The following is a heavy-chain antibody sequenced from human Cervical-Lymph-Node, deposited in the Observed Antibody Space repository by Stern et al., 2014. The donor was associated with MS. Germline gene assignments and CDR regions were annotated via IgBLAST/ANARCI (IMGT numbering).Heavy chain of an antibody. D-gene: IGHD1-26*01. CDR3: ARGGEGASLTD. V-gene: IGHV1-3*01. J-gene: IGHJ4*02. Sequence: VQLVESGAEVKKPGASVNVSCKAYGYLFNNYSIHWVRQAPGQGLEWLGWINPGKGNTKSSQKSQDRVTVTRDTSASTVYMELNSLTSEATAVYYCARGGEGASLTDWGQGTLVTVSS. CDR2: INPGKGNT. CDR1: GYLFNNYS.